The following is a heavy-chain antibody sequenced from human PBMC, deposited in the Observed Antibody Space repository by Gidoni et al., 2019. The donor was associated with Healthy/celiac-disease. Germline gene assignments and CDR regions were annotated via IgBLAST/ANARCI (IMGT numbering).Heavy chain of an antibody. Sequence: QVQLVESGGGVVQPGRSLRLSCAASGFTFSSYGIHWVRQAPGKGLEWVAVISYDGSNKYYADSVKGRFTISRDNSKNTLYLQMNSLRAEDTAVYYCAKGILGYCSSTSCYSRGGLDYWGQGTLVTVSS. CDR3: AKGILGYCSSTSCYSRGGLDY. V-gene: IGHV3-30*18. D-gene: IGHD2-2*01. CDR2: ISYDGSNK. J-gene: IGHJ4*02. CDR1: GFTFSSYG.